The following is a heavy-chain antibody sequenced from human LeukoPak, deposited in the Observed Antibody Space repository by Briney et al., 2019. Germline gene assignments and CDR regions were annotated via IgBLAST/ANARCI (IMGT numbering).Heavy chain of an antibody. V-gene: IGHV3-23*01. CDR2: ISGRGGST. CDR1: GFTFSRYG. D-gene: IGHD3-22*01. CDR3: AKATYYYDSSGYPGGLYLDY. Sequence: GGSLRLSCAASGFTFSRYGMSGLPHAPGRGLEGVSAISGRGGSTHYADSVKGRFTISRDNSKNTLYLQMNSLRAEDTAVYYCAKATYYYDSSGYPGGLYLDYWGQGTLVTVSS. J-gene: IGHJ4*02.